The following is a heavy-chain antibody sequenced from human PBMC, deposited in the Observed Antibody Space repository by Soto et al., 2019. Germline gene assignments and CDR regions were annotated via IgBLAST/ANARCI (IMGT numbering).Heavy chain of an antibody. Sequence: QVQLVQSGAEVKKPGASVKLSCRTSGYTFTHYYIHWVRQAPGQGLEWLAIINPASGSTNYAHDFQGRVTLTMDTSTTTVYMELSGLRAEDTAIFYCARDLAEGDHWGQGTLVTVSS. CDR1: GYTFTHYY. CDR3: ARDLAEGDH. V-gene: IGHV1-46*01. D-gene: IGHD3-3*02. J-gene: IGHJ4*02. CDR2: INPASGST.